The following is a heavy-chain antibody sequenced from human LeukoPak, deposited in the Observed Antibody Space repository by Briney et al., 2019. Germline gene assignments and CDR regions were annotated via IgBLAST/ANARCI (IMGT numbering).Heavy chain of an antibody. CDR3: AADMGGGTGDSSGSSQSNAFDI. J-gene: IGHJ3*02. V-gene: IGHV1-18*01. D-gene: IGHD3-22*01. Sequence: GASVKVSCKASGYTFTSYGISWVRQAPGQGLEWMGWISAYNGNTNYAQKLQGRVTMTTDTSTSTAYMELRSLRSEDTAVYYCAADMGGGTGDSSGSSQSNAFDIWGQGTMVTVSS. CDR1: GYTFTSYG. CDR2: ISAYNGNT.